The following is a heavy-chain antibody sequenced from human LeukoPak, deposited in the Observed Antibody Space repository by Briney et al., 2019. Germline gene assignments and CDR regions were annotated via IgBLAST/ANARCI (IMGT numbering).Heavy chain of an antibody. V-gene: IGHV5-51*01. Sequence: GESLNISCKGSGYRFTNYWIGWVRQMPEKGLEWMGIIYPGDSDTRYSPSFQGQVTISADKSISTAYLQWSSLKASDTAMYYCARRRMLDGHHFDYWGQGTLVTVSS. D-gene: IGHD2-8*01. CDR2: IYPGDSDT. J-gene: IGHJ4*02. CDR1: GYRFTNYW. CDR3: ARRRMLDGHHFDY.